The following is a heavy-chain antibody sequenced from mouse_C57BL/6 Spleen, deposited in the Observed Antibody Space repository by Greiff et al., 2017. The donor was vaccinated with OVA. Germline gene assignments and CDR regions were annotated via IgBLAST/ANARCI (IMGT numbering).Heavy chain of an antibody. Sequence: EVKLMESGEGLVKPGGSLKLSCAASGFTFSSYAMSWVRQTPEKRLEWVAYISSCGDYIYYADTVKGGFTISRDNARNTLYLQMSSLKSEDTAMYYCTRGGIYYDYDGVAYWGQGTLVTVSA. D-gene: IGHD2-4*01. CDR3: TRGGIYYDYDGVAY. J-gene: IGHJ3*01. CDR1: GFTFSSYA. CDR2: ISSCGDYI. V-gene: IGHV5-9-1*02.